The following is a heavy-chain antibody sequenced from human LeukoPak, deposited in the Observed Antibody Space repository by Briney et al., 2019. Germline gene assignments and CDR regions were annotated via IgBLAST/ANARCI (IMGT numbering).Heavy chain of an antibody. J-gene: IGHJ4*02. CDR2: INPSGGST. D-gene: IGHD5-18*01. Sequence: ASVKVSCKASGYTFTSYYMHWVRQAPGQGLEWMGVINPSGGSTNYAQKFQGRVTLTRDTSTSTVYMELSSLRSEDTAVYYCARSWMEIWSLVYWGQGTLVTVSS. CDR3: ARSWMEIWSLVY. CDR1: GYTFTSYY. V-gene: IGHV1-46*01.